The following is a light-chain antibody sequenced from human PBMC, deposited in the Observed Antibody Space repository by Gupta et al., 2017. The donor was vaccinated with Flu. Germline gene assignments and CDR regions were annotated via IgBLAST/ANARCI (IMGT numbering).Light chain of an antibody. V-gene: IGLV3-1*01. Sequence: SPGRTATISCSGPKLGEKFVCWYQQKTGQYPVLVIFQDKKRASGIPERFSGSNSGNTATLTISGTLAMDEADYYCQAGDSSTVIFGGGTKLTVL. J-gene: IGLJ2*01. CDR3: QAGDSSTVI. CDR1: KLGEKF. CDR2: QDK.